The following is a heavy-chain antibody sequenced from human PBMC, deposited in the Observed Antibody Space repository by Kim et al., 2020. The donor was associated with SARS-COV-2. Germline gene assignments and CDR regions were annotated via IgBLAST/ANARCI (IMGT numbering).Heavy chain of an antibody. CDR2: AT. V-gene: IGHV3-73*01. CDR3: ATYIDYFFNY. D-gene: IGHD3-9*01. J-gene: IGHJ4*02. Sequence: ATEYAVSVKGRFTVSSDDSKTTAYLQMNGLKTEDTAVYYCATYIDYFFNYWGQGILVTVSS.